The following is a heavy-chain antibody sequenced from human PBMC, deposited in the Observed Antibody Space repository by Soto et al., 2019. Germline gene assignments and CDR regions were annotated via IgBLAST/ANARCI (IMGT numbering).Heavy chain of an antibody. CDR3: ARDGGDYDILTGYFD. J-gene: IGHJ4*02. CDR1: GFTFSSYS. Sequence: EVQLVESGGGLVQPGGSLRLSCAASGFTFSSYSMNWVRQAPGKGLEWVSYISSSSSTIYYADSVKGRFTISRDNAKNSLYLQMNSLRAEDTTVYYCARDGGDYDILTGYFDWGQGTLVTVSS. V-gene: IGHV3-48*01. CDR2: ISSSSSTI. D-gene: IGHD3-9*01.